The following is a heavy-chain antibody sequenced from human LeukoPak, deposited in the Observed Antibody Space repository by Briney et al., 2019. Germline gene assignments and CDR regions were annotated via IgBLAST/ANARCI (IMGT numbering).Heavy chain of an antibody. CDR2: IYHSGST. Sequence: SETLSLTCTVSGGSISSYYWSWIRQPPGKGLEWIGSIYHSGSTYYNPSLKSRVTISVDTSKNQFSLKLSSVTAADTAVYYCARVDYVVEVLFDYWGQGTLVTVSS. CDR3: ARVDYVVEVLFDY. J-gene: IGHJ4*02. CDR1: GGSISSYY. D-gene: IGHD4-17*01. V-gene: IGHV4-59*04.